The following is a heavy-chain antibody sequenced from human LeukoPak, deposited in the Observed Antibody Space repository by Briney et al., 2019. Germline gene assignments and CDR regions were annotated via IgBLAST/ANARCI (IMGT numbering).Heavy chain of an antibody. J-gene: IGHJ6*02. D-gene: IGHD2-8*01. CDR2: ISDYNGNT. Sequence: ASVKVSCKASGFTFTRYSITWVRQAPGKGHEWMGWISDYNGNTNYAQKYQGRVTMTTDISTRTAYMELRSLRSDDTAVYYCARVVRSDSFDYDYYYAMDVWGQGTTVTVSS. V-gene: IGHV1-18*01. CDR1: GFTFTRYS. CDR3: ARVVRSDSFDYDYYYAMDV.